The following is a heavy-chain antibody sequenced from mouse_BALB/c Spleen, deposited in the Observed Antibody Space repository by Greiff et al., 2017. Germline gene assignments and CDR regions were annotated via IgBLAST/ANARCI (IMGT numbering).Heavy chain of an antibody. CDR1: GYTFTSYN. V-gene: IGHV1-12*01. CDR3: ARSSANWDVFDY. CDR2: IYPGNGDT. J-gene: IGHJ2*01. D-gene: IGHD4-1*01. Sequence: LQQPGAELVKPGASVKMSCKASGYTFTSYNMHWVKQTPGQGLEWIGAIYPGNGDTSYNQKFKGKATLTADKSSSTAYMQLSSLTSEDSAVYYCARSSANWDVFDYWGQGTTLTVSS.